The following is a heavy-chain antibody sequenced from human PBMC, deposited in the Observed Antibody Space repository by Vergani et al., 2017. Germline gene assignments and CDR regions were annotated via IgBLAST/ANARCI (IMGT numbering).Heavy chain of an antibody. Sequence: QITLKESGPTLVKPTQTLTLTCTFSGFSLSTSGVGVGWIRKPPGKALEWLALIYWDDDKRYSPSLKSRLTITKDTSKNQVVLTMTNMDPVDTATYYCAHSQHYYDSSGFDYWGQGTLVTVSS. V-gene: IGHV2-5*02. CDR1: GFSLSTSGVG. D-gene: IGHD3-22*01. CDR3: AHSQHYYDSSGFDY. CDR2: IYWDDDK. J-gene: IGHJ4*02.